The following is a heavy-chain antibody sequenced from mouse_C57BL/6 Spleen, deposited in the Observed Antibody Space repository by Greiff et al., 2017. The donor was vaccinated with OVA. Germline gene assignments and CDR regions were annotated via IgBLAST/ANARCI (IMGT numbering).Heavy chain of an antibody. CDR1: GYTFTDYY. D-gene: IGHD2-2*01. V-gene: IGHV1-19*01. CDR3: AREGIMVTSYYAMDY. CDR2: INPYNGGT. Sequence: DVQLQESGPVLVKPGASVKMSCKASGYTFTDYYMNWVKQSHGKSLEWIGVINPYNGGTSYNQKFKGKATLTVDKSSSTAYMELNSLTSEDSAVYYCAREGIMVTSYYAMDYWGQGTSVTVSS. J-gene: IGHJ4*01.